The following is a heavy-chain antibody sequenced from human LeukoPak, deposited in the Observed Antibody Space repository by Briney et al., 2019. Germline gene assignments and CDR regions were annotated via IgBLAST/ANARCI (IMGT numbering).Heavy chain of an antibody. J-gene: IGHJ4*02. V-gene: IGHV4-30-4*08. CDR3: ARVSPYYDFWSGYGDY. CDR2: IYYSGST. Sequence: SQTLSLTCTVSGGSISSGDYYWSWIRQPPGKGLAWIGYIYYSGSTYYNPSLKSRVTISVDTSKNQYSLKLSSVTAADTAAYYCARVSPYYDFWSGYGDYWGQGTLVTVSS. CDR1: GGSISSGDYY. D-gene: IGHD3-3*01.